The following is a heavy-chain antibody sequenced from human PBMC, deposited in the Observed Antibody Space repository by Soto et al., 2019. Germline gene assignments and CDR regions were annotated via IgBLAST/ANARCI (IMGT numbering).Heavy chain of an antibody. J-gene: IGHJ6*02. V-gene: IGHV4-4*02. D-gene: IGHD6-6*01. Sequence: QVQLQESGPGLVKPSGTLSLTCAVSGGSISSSNWWSWVRQPPGKGLEWIGEIYHSGSTNYNPSLKSRVPISVDKSKNQFSLKLSSVTAADTAVYYCARDLSRIAARPGGMDVWGQGTTVTVSS. CDR1: GGSISSSNW. CDR2: IYHSGST. CDR3: ARDLSRIAARPGGMDV.